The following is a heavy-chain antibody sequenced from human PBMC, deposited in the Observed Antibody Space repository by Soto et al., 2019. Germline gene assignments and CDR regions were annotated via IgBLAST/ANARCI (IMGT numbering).Heavy chain of an antibody. J-gene: IGHJ4*02. CDR2: INPSGGST. V-gene: IGHV1-46*01. CDR3: ARDTRTGGYSGQFDY. CDR1: GYTFTSYY. D-gene: IGHD5-12*01. Sequence: GASVKVSCKASGYTFTSYYMHWVRQAPGQGLEWMGIINPSGGSTSYAQKFQGRVTMARDTSTSTVYMELSSLRSEDTAVYYCARDTRTGGYSGQFDYWGQGTLVTVSS.